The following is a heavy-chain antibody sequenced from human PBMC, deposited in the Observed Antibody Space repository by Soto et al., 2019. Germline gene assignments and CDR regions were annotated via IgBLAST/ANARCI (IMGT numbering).Heavy chain of an antibody. D-gene: IGHD2-2*02. J-gene: IGHJ4*02. CDR2: ISSSSSHM. Sequence: GESLKISCAASGFTFSRYSMNWVRQAPGKGLEWVSCISSSSSHMYYADSVKGRFTISRDNAKNSLSLQMNSLRAEDTAVYYCARGGIVVVPAAIDHWGQGTLVTVSS. CDR1: GFTFSRYS. V-gene: IGHV3-21*01. CDR3: ARGGIVVVPAAIDH.